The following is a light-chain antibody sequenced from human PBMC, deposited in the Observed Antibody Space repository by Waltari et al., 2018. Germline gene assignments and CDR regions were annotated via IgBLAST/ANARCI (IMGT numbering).Light chain of an antibody. V-gene: IGLV3-19*01. Sequence: SSELTQDPVVSVAMGQTVRITCQGDSLRRYYASWYQQRPGQAPILVLFEKNNRPPWLPGRFSGSSSDNSASLTITGAQAEDEASYSCHSRDATGVGGSFGGGTKLTVL. J-gene: IGLJ2*01. CDR3: HSRDATGVGGS. CDR2: EKN. CDR1: SLRRYY.